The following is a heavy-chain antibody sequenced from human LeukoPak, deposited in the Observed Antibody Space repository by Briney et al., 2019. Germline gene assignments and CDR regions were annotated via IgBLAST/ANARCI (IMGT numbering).Heavy chain of an antibody. J-gene: IGHJ1*01. CDR2: IVHYGSGT. CDR1: GFTFSSYA. D-gene: IGHD4-23*01. CDR3: ARARHEGGNSEYFQH. Sequence: GGSLRLPCAASGFTFSSYAMNGVGRAPGEGLEGVANIVHYGSGTFFVDSVKARYTMSRDNGKNSLYLQMNSLRAEDTAVYYCARARHEGGNSEYFQHWGQGTLVTVSS. V-gene: IGHV3-7*03.